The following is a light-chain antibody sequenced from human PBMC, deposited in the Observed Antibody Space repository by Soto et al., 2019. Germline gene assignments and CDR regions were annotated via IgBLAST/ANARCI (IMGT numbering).Light chain of an antibody. CDR2: EGS. Sequence: QSALTQPASVSGSPGQSITISCTGTSSDVGSYNLVSWYQHHPGKAPKLLIFEGSKRPSGVPDRFSGSKSGNTASLTIYGLQAEDEADYHCCSYAGSYTHVFGTGTKVTVL. CDR3: CSYAGSYTHV. CDR1: SSDVGSYNL. J-gene: IGLJ1*01. V-gene: IGLV2-14*02.